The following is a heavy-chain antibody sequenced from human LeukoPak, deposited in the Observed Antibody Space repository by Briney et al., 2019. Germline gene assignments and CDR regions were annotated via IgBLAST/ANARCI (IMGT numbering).Heavy chain of an antibody. CDR3: TRFDNYDFWSGYVN. CDR2: IRSKANSYAT. V-gene: IGHV3-73*01. CDR1: GFTFSGSA. Sequence: GGSLKLSCAASGFTFSGSAMRWVRQASGKGLEWVGRIRSKANSYATAYAASVKGRFTISRDDSKNTAYLQMNSLKTEDTAVYYCTRFDNYDFWSGYVNWGQGTLVTVSS. J-gene: IGHJ4*02. D-gene: IGHD3-3*01.